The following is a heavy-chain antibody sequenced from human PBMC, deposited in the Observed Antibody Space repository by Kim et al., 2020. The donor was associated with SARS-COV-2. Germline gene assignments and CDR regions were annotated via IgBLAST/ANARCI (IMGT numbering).Heavy chain of an antibody. D-gene: IGHD2-15*01. Sequence: SETLSLTCTVSGGSISSYYWSWIRQPPGKGLEWIGYIYYSGSTNYNPSLKSRVTISVDTSKNQFSLKLSSVTAADTAVYYCARHRFSGGSYNNWFDPWGQGTLVTVSS. V-gene: IGHV4-59*08. CDR3: ARHRFSGGSYNNWFDP. CDR2: IYYSGST. CDR1: GGSISSYY. J-gene: IGHJ5*02.